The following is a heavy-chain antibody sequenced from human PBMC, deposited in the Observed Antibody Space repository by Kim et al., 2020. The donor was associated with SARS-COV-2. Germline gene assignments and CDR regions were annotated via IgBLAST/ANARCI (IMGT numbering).Heavy chain of an antibody. Sequence: GGSLRLSCSASGFTFSSYAMHWVRQAPGKGLEYVSDISTNGGSTYYADSVKDRFIISRDNSRNMLNLQMSSLRSEDTAVYYCVKERTSGWYDFDDWGQGTLVTVSS. CDR2: ISTNGGST. V-gene: IGHV3-64D*06. CDR1: GFTFSSYA. J-gene: IGHJ4*02. D-gene: IGHD6-19*01. CDR3: VKERTSGWYDFDD.